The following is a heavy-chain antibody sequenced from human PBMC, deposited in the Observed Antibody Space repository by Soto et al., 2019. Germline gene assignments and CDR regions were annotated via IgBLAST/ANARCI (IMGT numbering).Heavy chain of an antibody. D-gene: IGHD4-17*01. CDR3: ARDAASSYGDSQYFFDY. J-gene: IGHJ4*02. CDR2: IYYSGIT. CDR1: GGSISSGDYY. V-gene: IGHV4-30-4*01. Sequence: QVQLQESGPGLVKPSQTLSLTCTVSGGSISSGDYYWSWIRQPPGKGLEWIGNIYYSGITYYNTSLKSRVTISVDTSKNQFSLRLSSVSAADTAVYYCARDAASSYGDSQYFFDYWGQGTLVTVSS.